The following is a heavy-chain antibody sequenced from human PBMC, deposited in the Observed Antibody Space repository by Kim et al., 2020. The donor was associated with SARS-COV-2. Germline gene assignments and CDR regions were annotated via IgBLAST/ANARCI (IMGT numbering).Heavy chain of an antibody. D-gene: IGHD6-19*01. CDR3: AKDLGSSGNIDY. CDR2: ISYDGSNK. V-gene: IGHV3-30*18. J-gene: IGHJ4*02. CDR1: GFTFSSYG. Sequence: GGSLRLSCAASGFTFSSYGMHWVRQAPGKGLEWVAVISYDGSNKYYADSVKGRFTISRDNSKNTLYLQMNSLRAEDTAVYYCAKDLGSSGNIDYWGQGTLVTVSS.